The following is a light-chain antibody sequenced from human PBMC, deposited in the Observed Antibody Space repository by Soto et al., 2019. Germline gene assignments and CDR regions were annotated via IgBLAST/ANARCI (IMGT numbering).Light chain of an antibody. Sequence: DIQMTQSPSSLSASVVDRVTITCRASESINRHLNWYQQKPGKAPKLLIYAASSLQNGVPSRFSGSGSGIDFTLTISNLQPEDFATYYCQQCYSTLSITFGQGTRLEI. CDR2: AAS. CDR3: QQCYSTLSIT. J-gene: IGKJ5*01. CDR1: ESINRH. V-gene: IGKV1-39*01.